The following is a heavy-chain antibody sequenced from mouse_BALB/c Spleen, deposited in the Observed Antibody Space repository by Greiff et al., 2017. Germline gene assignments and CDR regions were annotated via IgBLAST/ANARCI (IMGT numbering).Heavy chain of an antibody. CDR2: ISSGGSYT. CDR1: GFTFSSYT. Sequence: EVKVEESGGGLVKPGGSLKLSCAASGFTFSSYTMSWVRQTPEKRLEWVATISSGGSYTYYPDSVKGRFTISRDNAKNTLYLQMSSLKSEDTAMYYCTRVRGYYGSRGAMDYWGQGTSVTVSS. V-gene: IGHV5-6-4*01. J-gene: IGHJ4*01. CDR3: TRVRGYYGSRGAMDY. D-gene: IGHD1-1*01.